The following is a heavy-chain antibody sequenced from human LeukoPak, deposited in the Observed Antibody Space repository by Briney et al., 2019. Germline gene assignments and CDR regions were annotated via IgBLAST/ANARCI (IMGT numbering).Heavy chain of an antibody. D-gene: IGHD3-22*01. J-gene: IGHJ3*02. V-gene: IGHV7-4-1*02. Sequence: ASVKVSCTASGYTFTSYAMNWVRQAPGQGLEWMGWINTNTGNPTYAQGFTGRFVFSLDTSVSTAYLQISSLKAEDTAVYYCARDYYDSSGYYYALDAFDIWGQGTMVTVSS. CDR2: INTNTGNP. CDR1: GYTFTSYA. CDR3: ARDYYDSSGYYYALDAFDI.